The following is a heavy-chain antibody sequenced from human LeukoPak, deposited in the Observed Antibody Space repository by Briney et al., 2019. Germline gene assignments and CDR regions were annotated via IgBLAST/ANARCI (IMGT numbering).Heavy chain of an antibody. CDR3: AAVGAYCGGDCYYYYYGMDV. CDR2: IVVGRGNT. V-gene: IGHV1-58*02. CDR1: GFTFTSSA. J-gene: IGHJ6*02. Sequence: GTSVKVSCKASGFTFTSSAMQWVRQARGQRLEWIGWIVVGRGNTNYAQKFQERVTITRDMSTSTAYMELSSLRSEDTAVYYCAAVGAYCGGDCYYYYYGMDVWGQGTTVTVSS. D-gene: IGHD2-21*02.